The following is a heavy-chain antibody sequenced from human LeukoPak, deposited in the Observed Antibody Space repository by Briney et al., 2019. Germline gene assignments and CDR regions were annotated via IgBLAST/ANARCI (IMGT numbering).Heavy chain of an antibody. V-gene: IGHV4-31*03. CDR1: GDSISSGSYY. J-gene: IGHJ4*02. Sequence: SETLSLTCTVSGDSISSGSYYWSWIRQHPGKGLEWIGYIFYSGRTYYNPSLKSRLTISIDTSKELFSLNLTSVTAADTAVYYCARSAFTTGRFDYWAQGTLVTVSS. D-gene: IGHD3-10*01. CDR3: ARSAFTTGRFDY. CDR2: IFYSGRT.